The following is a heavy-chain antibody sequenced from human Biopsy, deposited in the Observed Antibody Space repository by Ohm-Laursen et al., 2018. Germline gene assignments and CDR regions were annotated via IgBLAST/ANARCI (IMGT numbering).Heavy chain of an antibody. CDR2: ISGSGTLI. Sequence: GSLRLSCTASGFTFSDYYMIWVRQAPGRGLEWVSYISGSGTLIYYRDSVKGRFTISRDSAKNSLYLQMDSLRAEDTAAYYCARKIYGDYEVPYSYGMDVWGLGTTVTASS. CDR3: ARKIYGDYEVPYSYGMDV. J-gene: IGHJ6*02. D-gene: IGHD4-17*01. V-gene: IGHV3-11*01. CDR1: GFTFSDYY.